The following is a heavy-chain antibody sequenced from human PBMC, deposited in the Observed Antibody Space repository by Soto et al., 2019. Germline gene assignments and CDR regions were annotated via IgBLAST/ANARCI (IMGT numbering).Heavy chain of an antibody. J-gene: IGHJ3*02. D-gene: IGHD2-21*01. CDR2: IKSDGSNK. V-gene: IGHV3-30*03. CDR1: GFTFSSYG. Sequence: GGSLILSCAASGFTFSSYGMHWVRQAPGKGPVWVAGIKSDGSNKTYADSVKGRFTISRDNSKNTLYLQMNSLTAADTAVYYCARDLENCGGECSSAFDIWGQGTMVTVSS. CDR3: ARDLENCGGECSSAFDI.